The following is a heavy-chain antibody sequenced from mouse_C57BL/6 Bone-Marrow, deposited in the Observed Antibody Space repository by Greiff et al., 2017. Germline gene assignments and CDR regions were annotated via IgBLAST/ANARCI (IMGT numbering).Heavy chain of an antibody. V-gene: IGHV14-4*01. CDR1: GFNIKDDY. Sequence: VQLQQSGAELVRPGASVTLSCTASGFNIKDDYMHWVKQRPEQGLEWIGWIDPENGDTAYASKFQGKATITADTSSNTAYLQLSSLTSEDTAVYYCTPYGNAFAYGGQGTLVTVSA. D-gene: IGHD2-1*01. CDR2: IDPENGDT. J-gene: IGHJ3*01. CDR3: TPYGNAFAY.